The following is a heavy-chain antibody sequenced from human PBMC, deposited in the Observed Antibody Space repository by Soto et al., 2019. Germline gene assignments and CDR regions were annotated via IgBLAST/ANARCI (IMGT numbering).Heavy chain of an antibody. CDR2: ISYDGSNK. CDR1: GFTFSSYG. V-gene: IGHV3-30*18. J-gene: IGHJ6*02. Sequence: GSLRLSCAASGFTFSSYGMHWVRQAPGKGLEWVAVISYDGSNKYYADSVKGRFTISRDNSKNTLYLQMNSLRAEDTAVYYCAKDPGARGGYYYYGMDVWGQGTTVTVSS. CDR3: AKDPGARGGYYYYGMDV. D-gene: IGHD1-26*01.